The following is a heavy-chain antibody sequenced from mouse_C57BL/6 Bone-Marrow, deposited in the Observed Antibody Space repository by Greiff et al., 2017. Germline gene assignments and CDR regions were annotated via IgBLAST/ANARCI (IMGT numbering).Heavy chain of an antibody. D-gene: IGHD2-2*01. J-gene: IGHJ3*01. CDR2: IFPGDGDT. CDR3: ARGGYDSWFAY. Sequence: QVQLQQSGPELVKPGASVKISCKASGYAFSSSWMNWVKQRPGQGLEWIGRIFPGDGDTNYNGKFKGKATLTADKSSSTAYRQLSSLTSEDYAVYFCARGGYDSWFAYWGQGTLVTVSA. V-gene: IGHV1-82*01. CDR1: GYAFSSSW.